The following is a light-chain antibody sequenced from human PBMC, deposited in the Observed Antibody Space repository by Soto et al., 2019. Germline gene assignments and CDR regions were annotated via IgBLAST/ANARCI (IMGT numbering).Light chain of an antibody. CDR1: QSISSW. CDR2: DAS. J-gene: IGKJ1*01. Sequence: DIQMTQSPSPLSASVGDKVTLTCRASQSISSWLAWYQQKPGKAPKLLIYDASSLESGVPSRFSGSGSGTEFTLTISSLQPDDFATYYCQQYNSYSWTFGQGTKVDI. CDR3: QQYNSYSWT. V-gene: IGKV1-5*01.